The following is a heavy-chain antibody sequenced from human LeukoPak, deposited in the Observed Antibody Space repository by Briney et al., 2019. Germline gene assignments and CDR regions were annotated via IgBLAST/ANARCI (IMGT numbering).Heavy chain of an antibody. Sequence: PGGSLRLSCAASGFTFINYSMNWVRQAPGKGLGGVSYISSSGTTIYYAASVKGRFTISRDNAKNSLYLQMNSLRAEDTAIYYCARDLNWGFDSWGQGTLVAVSS. J-gene: IGHJ4*02. D-gene: IGHD7-27*01. CDR2: ISSSGTTI. V-gene: IGHV3-48*01. CDR1: GFTFINYS. CDR3: ARDLNWGFDS.